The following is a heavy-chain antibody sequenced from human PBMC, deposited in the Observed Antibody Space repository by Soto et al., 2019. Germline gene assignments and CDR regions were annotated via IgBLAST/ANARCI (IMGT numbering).Heavy chain of an antibody. CDR3: ARDDYYDSNNWFDP. CDR1: GDSLKTYY. V-gene: IGHV4-4*07. D-gene: IGHD3-9*01. Sequence: PSGTLYHTCAVSGDSLKTYYWSWIRKPAGKGLEWIGRIYTTGSANHNPSLKSRVTMSVDTSKNQVSLKLTSVTAADAGVYYCARDDYYDSNNWFDPGGQGILVTVS. J-gene: IGHJ5*02. CDR2: IYTTGSA.